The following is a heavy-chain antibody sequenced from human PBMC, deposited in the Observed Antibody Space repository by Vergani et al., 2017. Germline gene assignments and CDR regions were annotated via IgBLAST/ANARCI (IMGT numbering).Heavy chain of an antibody. Sequence: QVQLVQSGAEVKTPGASVTVSCKASGYTLTELSMHWVRQAPGHGLEWMGIINPSGGSTSYAQKFQGRVTMTRDTSTSTVYMELSSLRSEDAAVYYGARVGSGWYASYWGQGTLVTVSS. CDR1: GYTLTELS. J-gene: IGHJ4*02. V-gene: IGHV1-46*01. CDR2: INPSGGST. D-gene: IGHD6-19*01. CDR3: ARVGSGWYASY.